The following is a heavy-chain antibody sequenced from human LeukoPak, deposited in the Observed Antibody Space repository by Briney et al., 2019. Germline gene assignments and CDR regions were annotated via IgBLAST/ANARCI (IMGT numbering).Heavy chain of an antibody. CDR1: GFTFSSYA. D-gene: IGHD1-26*01. J-gene: IGHJ4*02. V-gene: IGHV3-30-3*01. CDR2: ISYDGSNK. CDR3: ARDRVGATDYFDY. Sequence: GGSLRLSCAASGFTFSSYAMHWVRQAPGKGLEWVAVISYDGSNKYYADSVKGRFTISRDNSKNTLYLQMDSLRAEDTAVHYCARDRVGATDYFDYWGQGTLVTVSS.